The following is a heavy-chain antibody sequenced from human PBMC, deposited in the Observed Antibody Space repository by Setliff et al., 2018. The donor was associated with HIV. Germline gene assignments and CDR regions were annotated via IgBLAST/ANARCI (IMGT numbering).Heavy chain of an antibody. Sequence: PSETLSLTCTVSGGSIVRYYWTWIRQPPGKGLEWIGYIYYSGSTNYNPSLKSRVIISVDTSKMQSSLKLRSVTAADTAMYYCARLLQGGNYAFDIWGQGTMVTVSS. CDR3: ARLLQGGNYAFDI. CDR2: IYYSGST. D-gene: IGHD2-21*02. CDR1: GGSIVRYY. V-gene: IGHV4-59*08. J-gene: IGHJ3*02.